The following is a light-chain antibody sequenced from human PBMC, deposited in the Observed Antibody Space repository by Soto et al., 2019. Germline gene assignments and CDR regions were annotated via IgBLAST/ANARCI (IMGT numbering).Light chain of an antibody. J-gene: IGKJ1*01. CDR2: DAS. CDR3: QQYNSYSWT. V-gene: IGKV1-5*01. Sequence: IHMTQAPSTLSASVVYRVTITFRASQSISSWLAWYQQKPGKAPKLLIYDASSLESGVPSRFSGSGSGTEFTLTISSLQPDDFATYYCQQYNSYSWTFGQGTKVDIK. CDR1: QSISSW.